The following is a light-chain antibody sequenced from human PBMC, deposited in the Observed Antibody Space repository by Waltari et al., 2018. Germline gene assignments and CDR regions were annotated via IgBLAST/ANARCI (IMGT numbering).Light chain of an antibody. CDR3: QQYYSSPRT. CDR2: WAS. J-gene: IGKJ1*01. CDR1: QSVLYSSNNKYY. V-gene: IGKV4-1*01. Sequence: DIVMTQSPDSLAVSLGERATINCKSSQSVLYSSNNKYYLAWYQHKPGQPPKLLIYWASIRESGVPDRFSGSGSRTDFTLTISSLQAEDVAVYYCQQYYSSPRTFGQGTKVEIK.